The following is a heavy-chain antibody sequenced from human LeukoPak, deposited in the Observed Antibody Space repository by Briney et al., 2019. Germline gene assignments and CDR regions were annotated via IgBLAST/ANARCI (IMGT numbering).Heavy chain of an antibody. CDR1: GYTFTGYY. Sequence: EASVKVSCKASGYTFTGYYMHWVRQAPGQGLEWMGWINPNSGGTNYAQKFQGRVTMTRDTSISTAYMELNRLRSDDMAVYYCARGGYCGGTSCYTPAFDYWGQGTLVTVSS. D-gene: IGHD2-2*02. V-gene: IGHV1-2*02. J-gene: IGHJ4*02. CDR2: INPNSGGT. CDR3: ARGGYCGGTSCYTPAFDY.